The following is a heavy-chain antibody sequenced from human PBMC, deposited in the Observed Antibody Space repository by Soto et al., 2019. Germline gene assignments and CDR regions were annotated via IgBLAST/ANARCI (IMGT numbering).Heavy chain of an antibody. CDR1: GYTFSSYY. Sequence: ASVKVSCMASGYTFSSYYMHWLRQAPGQGLEWMGIINPSGGSTSYAQEFQGRVTMTRDTSTSTVYMELSSLRSEDTAVYYCARDKIGIAAAARVGFDPWGQGTLVTVSS. D-gene: IGHD6-13*01. CDR3: ARDKIGIAAAARVGFDP. V-gene: IGHV1-46*01. J-gene: IGHJ5*02. CDR2: INPSGGST.